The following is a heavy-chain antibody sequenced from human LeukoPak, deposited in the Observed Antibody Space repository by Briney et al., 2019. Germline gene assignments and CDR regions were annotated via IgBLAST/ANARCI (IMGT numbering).Heavy chain of an antibody. Sequence: PGGSLRLSCAASGFTFSNAWMSWVRQAPGKGREWVGRIKSKTDGGTTDYAAPVKGRFTISRDDSKNTLYLQMNSLKTEDTAVYYCTTDPAVTTNYFDSWGQGTLVTVSS. V-gene: IGHV3-15*01. CDR2: IKSKTDGGTT. CDR3: TTDPAVTTNYFDS. J-gene: IGHJ4*02. D-gene: IGHD4-17*01. CDR1: GFTFSNAW.